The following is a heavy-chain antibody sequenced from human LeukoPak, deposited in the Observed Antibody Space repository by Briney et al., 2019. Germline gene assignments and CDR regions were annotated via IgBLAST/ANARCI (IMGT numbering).Heavy chain of an antibody. CDR3: ARDLEATINY. D-gene: IGHD5-12*01. J-gene: IGHJ4*02. V-gene: IGHV3-30-3*01. Sequence: GGSLRLSCAASGFTFSSYAMHWVHQAPGKGLEWVAVISYDGSNKYYADSVKGRFTISRDNSKNTLYLQMNSLRAEDTAVYYCARDLEATINYWGQGTLVTVSS. CDR2: ISYDGSNK. CDR1: GFTFSSYA.